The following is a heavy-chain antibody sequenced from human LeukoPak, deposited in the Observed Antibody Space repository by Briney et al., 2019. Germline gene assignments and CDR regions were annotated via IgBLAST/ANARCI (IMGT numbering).Heavy chain of an antibody. CDR1: GYTFTGYY. CDR3: ARDPSSSGYDYLYYFDY. J-gene: IGHJ4*02. V-gene: IGHV1-2*02. CDR2: INPDNGGT. D-gene: IGHD5-12*01. Sequence: ASVKVSCKASGYTFTGYYMHWVRQAPGQGLEWMGWINPDNGGTNYAQKFQGRVTMTRDMSISTAYMELSGLRSDDTAVYYCARDPSSSGYDYLYYFDYWGQGTLVTVSS.